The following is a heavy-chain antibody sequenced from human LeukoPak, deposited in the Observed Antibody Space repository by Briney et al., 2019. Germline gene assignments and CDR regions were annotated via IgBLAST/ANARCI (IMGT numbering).Heavy chain of an antibody. CDR1: GDSVSSNSAA. Sequence: SQTLPLTCAISGDSVSSNSAAWNWIRQSPSRGLEWLGRTYFRSKWFAEYAPSVKSRIIINSDTSKNQFSLQLNSVTPEDTAVYYCARGRGRDSSGYWLFDYWGQGTLVTVSS. CDR3: ARGRGRDSSGYWLFDY. CDR2: TYFRSKWFA. V-gene: IGHV6-1*01. J-gene: IGHJ4*02. D-gene: IGHD3-22*01.